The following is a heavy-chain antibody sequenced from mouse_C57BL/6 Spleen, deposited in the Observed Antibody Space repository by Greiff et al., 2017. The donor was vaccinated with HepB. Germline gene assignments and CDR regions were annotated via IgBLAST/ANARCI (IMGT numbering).Heavy chain of an antibody. J-gene: IGHJ4*01. D-gene: IGHD1-1*01. CDR2: FYPGSGSI. CDR1: GYTFTEYT. CDR3: ARHGYHYYGSSSYAMDY. Sequence: VQLQQSGAELVKPGASVKLSCKASGYTFTEYTIHWVKQRSGQGLEWSGWFYPGSGSIKYNEKFKDKATLTADKSSSTVYMELSRLTSEDSAVYFCARHGYHYYGSSSYAMDYWGQGTSVTVSS. V-gene: IGHV1-62-2*01.